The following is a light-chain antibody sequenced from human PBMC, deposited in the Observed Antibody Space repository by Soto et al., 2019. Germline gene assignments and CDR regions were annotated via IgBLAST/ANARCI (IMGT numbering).Light chain of an antibody. CDR3: QQSYSTPPT. CDR2: AAS. V-gene: IGKV1-39*01. CDR1: RSISSY. Sequence: DIQMTQSPSSLSASVGDRVTITCRASRSISSYLNWYQQKPGKAPKXLIYAASSLQSGVPSRFSGSGSGTDFTITISSLQPEDFETYDCQQSYSTPPTFGQGTRLEIK. J-gene: IGKJ5*01.